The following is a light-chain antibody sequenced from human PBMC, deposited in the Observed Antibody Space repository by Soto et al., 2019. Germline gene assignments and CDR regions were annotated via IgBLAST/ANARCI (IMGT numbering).Light chain of an antibody. V-gene: IGLV2-14*01. CDR3: SSYTSSSTLYV. CDR2: DVS. J-gene: IGLJ1*01. CDR1: SSDVGAYNY. Sequence: QSALTQPASVSGSPGQSITISCTGTSSDVGAYNYVSWYQQHPGKAPKLMIYDVSNRPSGVSNRFSGSKSGNTASLTISGLQAEDEADYYCSSYTSSSTLYVFGIGNKLTVL.